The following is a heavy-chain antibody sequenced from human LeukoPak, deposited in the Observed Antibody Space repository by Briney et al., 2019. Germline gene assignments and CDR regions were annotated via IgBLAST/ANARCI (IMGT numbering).Heavy chain of an antibody. V-gene: IGHV3-33*01. CDR2: IWYDGSNK. CDR3: ATENSGSYYGYFDS. D-gene: IGHD1-26*01. J-gene: IGHJ4*03. Sequence: GGFLRLSCAASGFTFSGYGMHWVRQAPGKGLEWVAVIWYDGSNKYYADSVKGRFTISRDNSKNTLYLQMNSLRADDTAVYYCATENSGSYYGYFDSWGQGTLVTVSS. CDR1: GFTFSGYG.